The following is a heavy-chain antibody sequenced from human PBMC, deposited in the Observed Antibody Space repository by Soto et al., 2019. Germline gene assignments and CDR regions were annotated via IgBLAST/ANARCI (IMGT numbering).Heavy chain of an antibody. CDR3: ARDRAYYESSGLYFDY. Sequence: SETLSLTCTVSGYSIRSYYWSWIRQPPGKGLEWIGYIYDSGSTNYNPSLKSRVTISVDTSKSKFSLKLSSVTAADTAVYYCARDRAYYESSGLYFDYWGQGTLVTVSS. V-gene: IGHV4-59*01. CDR2: IYDSGST. J-gene: IGHJ4*02. CDR1: GYSIRSYY. D-gene: IGHD3-22*01.